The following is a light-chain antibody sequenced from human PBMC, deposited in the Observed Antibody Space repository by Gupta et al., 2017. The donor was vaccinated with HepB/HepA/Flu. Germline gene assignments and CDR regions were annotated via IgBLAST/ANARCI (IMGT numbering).Light chain of an antibody. CDR2: EVS. CDR3: DSEAGRSNDVL. CDR1: RSDVGSYNL. Sequence: SALTQPASVSGSPGPSITISCTGTRSDVGSYNLVSWYQQPPAEDPKLLIYEVSRWSSAIADRFSGAKYGTTASITTAGLQAEDEADYYCDSEAGRSNDVLFGGGTKGTVL. J-gene: IGLJ2*01. V-gene: IGLV2-23*02.